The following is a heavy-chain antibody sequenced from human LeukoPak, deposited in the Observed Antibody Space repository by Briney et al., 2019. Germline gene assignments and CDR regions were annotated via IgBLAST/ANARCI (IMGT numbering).Heavy chain of an antibody. Sequence: PGGSLRLSCAASGFTFSSYAMSWVRQAPGKGLEWVSAISGSGGSTYYADSVKGRFTISRDNAKNSLYLQMNSLRAEDTAVYYCARGSRGYSYGYDDAFDIWGQGTMVTVSS. D-gene: IGHD5-18*01. CDR1: GFTFSSYA. J-gene: IGHJ3*02. V-gene: IGHV3-23*01. CDR3: ARGSRGYSYGYDDAFDI. CDR2: ISGSGGST.